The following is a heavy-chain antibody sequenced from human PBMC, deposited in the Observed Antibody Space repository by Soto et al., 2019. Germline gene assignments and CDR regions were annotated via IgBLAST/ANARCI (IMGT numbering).Heavy chain of an antibody. D-gene: IGHD1-1*01. CDR1: GFTFSSYW. CDR3: ARGRWNHYYGMDV. V-gene: IGHV3-7*01. Sequence: GGSLRLSCAASGFTFSSYWMSWVRQAPGKGLEWVANIKQDGSEKYYVDSVKGRFTISRDNAKNSLYPQMNSLRAEDTAVYYCARGRWNHYYGMDVWGQGTTVTVSS. CDR2: IKQDGSEK. J-gene: IGHJ6*02.